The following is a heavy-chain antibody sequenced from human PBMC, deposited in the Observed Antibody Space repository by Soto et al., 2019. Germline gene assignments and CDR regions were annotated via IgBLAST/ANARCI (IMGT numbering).Heavy chain of an antibody. CDR3: AKDSGYYYYMDV. V-gene: IGHV3-9*01. CDR1: GFTFDDYA. Sequence: GGSLRLSCAASGFTFDDYAMHWVRQAPGKGLEWVSGISWNSGSIGYADSVKGRFTISRDNAKNSLYLQMNSLRAEDTALYYCAKDSGYYYYMDVWGKGTTVTVSS. CDR2: ISWNSGSI. J-gene: IGHJ6*03.